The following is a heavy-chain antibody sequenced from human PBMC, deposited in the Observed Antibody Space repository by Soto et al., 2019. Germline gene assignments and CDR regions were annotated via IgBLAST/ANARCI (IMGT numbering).Heavy chain of an antibody. CDR3: ARERHSSSSGPDAFDI. Sequence: GGSLSLSCAPSGFPFSSYSMNWVRQAPGKGLEWVSSISSSSSYIFYADSEKGRFNISRHNAEHSLSLQMNSLRPEDTAVYYWARERHSSSSGPDAFDIWGQGTMVTVSS. J-gene: IGHJ3*02. CDR2: ISSSSSYI. V-gene: IGHV3-21*01. CDR1: GFPFSSYS. D-gene: IGHD6-6*01.